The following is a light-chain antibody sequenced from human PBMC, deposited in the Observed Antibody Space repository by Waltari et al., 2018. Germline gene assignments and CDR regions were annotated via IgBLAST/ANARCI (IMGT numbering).Light chain of an antibody. CDR1: QSSSSW. J-gene: IGKJ2*01. CDR3: QQYNSYSS. V-gene: IGKV1-5*03. CDR2: KAS. Sequence: DIQMTQSPSTLSASVGDRVTITCRASQSSSSWLAWYQQKPGKAPKLLIYKASSLESAVPSRFSGNGSGTEFTLTISSLQPDDFATYYCQQYNSYSSFGQGTKLEIK.